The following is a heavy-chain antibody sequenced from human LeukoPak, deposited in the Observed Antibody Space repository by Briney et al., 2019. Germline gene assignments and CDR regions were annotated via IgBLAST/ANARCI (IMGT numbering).Heavy chain of an antibody. CDR3: AKPYYYGSGSSHFDY. J-gene: IGHJ4*02. CDR2: ISGSGGST. Sequence: GGSLRLSCAASGFTFSSYAMSWVRQAPGKGLEWVSVISGSGGSTYYADSVKGRFTISRDNSKNTLYLQMNSLRAEDTALYYCAKPYYYGSGSSHFDYWGQGTLVTVSS. V-gene: IGHV3-23*01. CDR1: GFTFSSYA. D-gene: IGHD3-10*01.